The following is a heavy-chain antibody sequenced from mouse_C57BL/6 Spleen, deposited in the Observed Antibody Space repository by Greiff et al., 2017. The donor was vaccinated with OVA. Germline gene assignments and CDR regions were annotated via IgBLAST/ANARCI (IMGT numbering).Heavy chain of an antibody. D-gene: IGHD2-3*01. CDR2: IYPGSGST. CDR3: ARRGIYDGYYWYFDV. V-gene: IGHV1-55*01. Sequence: QVQLKQSGAELVKPGASVKMSCKASGYTFTSYWITWVKQRPGQGLEWIGDIYPGSGSTNYNEKFKSKATLTVDTSSSTAYMQLSSLTSEDSAVYYCARRGIYDGYYWYFDVWGTGTTVTVSS. CDR1: GYTFTSYW. J-gene: IGHJ1*03.